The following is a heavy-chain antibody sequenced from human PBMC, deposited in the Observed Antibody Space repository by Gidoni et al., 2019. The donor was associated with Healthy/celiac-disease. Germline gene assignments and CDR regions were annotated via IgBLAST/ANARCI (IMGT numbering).Heavy chain of an antibody. J-gene: IGHJ4*02. CDR2: ISGSGGST. V-gene: IGHV3-23*01. Sequence: EVQLLESGGGLVQPGGSLSPSCAASGFTFSSYAMSWVHQAPGKGLEWVSAISGSGGSTYYADSVKGRFTISRDNSKNTLYLQMNSLRAEDTAVYYCAKDRTPRPFLAGFDYWGQGTLVTVSS. D-gene: IGHD3-3*02. CDR1: GFTFSSYA. CDR3: AKDRTPRPFLAGFDY.